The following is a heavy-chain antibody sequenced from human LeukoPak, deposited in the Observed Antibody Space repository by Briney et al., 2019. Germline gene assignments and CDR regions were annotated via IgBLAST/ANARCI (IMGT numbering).Heavy chain of an antibody. Sequence: GESLKISCKGSGYRFTSYWIGWVRQMPGKGLEWMGIIYPGDSDTRYSPSFQGQVTISADKSISTAYLQWSSLKASDTAMYYCARHGSPLAYCGSFCYYYYYGMDVWGQGTTVTVSS. CDR2: IYPGDSDT. CDR3: ARHGSPLAYCGSFCYYYYYGMDV. D-gene: IGHD2-21*01. V-gene: IGHV5-51*01. J-gene: IGHJ6*02. CDR1: GYRFTSYW.